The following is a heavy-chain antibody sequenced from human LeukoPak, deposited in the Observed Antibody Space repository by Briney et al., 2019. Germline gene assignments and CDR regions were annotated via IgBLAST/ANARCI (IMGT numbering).Heavy chain of an antibody. CDR1: GGSFSGYY. Sequence: SETLSLTCAVYGGSFSGYYWSWIRQPPGKGLEGIGEINHSGSTNYNPSLKSRVTISVDTSKNQFSLKLSSVTAADTAVYYCAKGLRRLHDAFDIWGQGTMVTVSS. CDR3: AKGLRRLHDAFDI. J-gene: IGHJ3*02. D-gene: IGHD6-25*01. CDR2: INHSGST. V-gene: IGHV4-34*01.